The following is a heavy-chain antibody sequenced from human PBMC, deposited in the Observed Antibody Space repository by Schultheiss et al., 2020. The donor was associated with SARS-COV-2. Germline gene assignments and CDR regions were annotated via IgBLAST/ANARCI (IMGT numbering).Heavy chain of an antibody. Sequence: SQTLSLTCTVSGGSVSSGSYYWSWIRQPPGKGLEWIGYIYYSGSTNYNPSLKSRVTISVDTSKNQFSLKLSSVTAADTAVYYCAREKSGSGWYHKLPTDWGQGTLVTVSS. CDR3: AREKSGSGWYHKLPTD. CDR1: GGSVSSGSYY. CDR2: IYYSGST. J-gene: IGHJ4*02. D-gene: IGHD6-19*01. V-gene: IGHV4-61*01.